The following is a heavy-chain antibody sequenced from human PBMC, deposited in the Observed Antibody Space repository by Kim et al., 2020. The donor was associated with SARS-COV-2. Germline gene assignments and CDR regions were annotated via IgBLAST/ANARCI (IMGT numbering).Heavy chain of an antibody. D-gene: IGHD6-19*01. V-gene: IGHV3-7*03. CDR3: ARTVTGTTESVEY. J-gene: IGHJ1*01. Sequence: YCVDTGKGRFTISRDDARNSRYLQMNSLESEDTAVYYCARTVTGTTESVEYWGQGTLVTVSS.